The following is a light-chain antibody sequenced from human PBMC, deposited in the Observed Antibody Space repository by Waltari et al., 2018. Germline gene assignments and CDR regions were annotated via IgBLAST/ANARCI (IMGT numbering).Light chain of an antibody. V-gene: IGLV2-14*03. CDR3: TSYTSSHGLV. CDR1: SRDVGGYNY. J-gene: IGLJ1*01. Sequence: QSALTQPASVSGSPGQSITISCTGTSRDVGGYNYRHWYQQHPGKAPKVVIFDVSYRPSGVSNRFSASKSGNTASLTISGLQAEDEADYYCTSYTSSHGLVFGTGTKVTVL. CDR2: DVS.